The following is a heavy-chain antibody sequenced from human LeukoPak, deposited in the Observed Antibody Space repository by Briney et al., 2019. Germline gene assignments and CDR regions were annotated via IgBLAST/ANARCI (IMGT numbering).Heavy chain of an antibody. J-gene: IGHJ4*02. V-gene: IGHV4-61*02. Sequence: SETLSLTCTVPGGSISSGSYYWSWIRQPAGKGLEWIGRIYTSGSTNYNPSLKSRVTISVDTSKNQFSLKLSSVTAADTAVYYCAREGQKWLRVDYWGQGTLVTVSS. CDR1: GGSISSGSYY. CDR2: IYTSGST. D-gene: IGHD5-12*01. CDR3: AREGQKWLRVDY.